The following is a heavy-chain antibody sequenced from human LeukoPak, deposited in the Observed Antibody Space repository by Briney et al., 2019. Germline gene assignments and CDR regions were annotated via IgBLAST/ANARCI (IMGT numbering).Heavy chain of an antibody. CDR2: ISSSGSTI. J-gene: IGHJ4*02. Sequence: PGGSLRLSCAASGFTFSDYYMGWIRQAPGKGLEWVSYISSSGSTIYYADSVKGRFTISRDNSKNTLYLQMNSLRAEDTAVYYCAKQLRSSGYSTFDYWGQGTLVTVSS. D-gene: IGHD3-22*01. V-gene: IGHV3-11*01. CDR1: GFTFSDYY. CDR3: AKQLRSSGYSTFDY.